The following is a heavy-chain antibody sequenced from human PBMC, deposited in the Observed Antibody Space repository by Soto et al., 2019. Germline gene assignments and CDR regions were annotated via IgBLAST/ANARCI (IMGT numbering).Heavy chain of an antibody. D-gene: IGHD3-3*01. J-gene: IGHJ4*02. CDR2: ISYDGSNK. CDR1: VFTCSSYA. V-gene: IGHV3-30-3*01. Sequence: QTGGSLRLSCAAPVFTCSSYAMHWVRQAPGKGLEWVAVISYDGSNKYYADSVKGRFTISRDNSKNTLYLQMNSLRAEDTAVYYCARDQSITIFGVVSEAYYFHYWGQGTLVTVSS. CDR3: ARDQSITIFGVVSEAYYFHY.